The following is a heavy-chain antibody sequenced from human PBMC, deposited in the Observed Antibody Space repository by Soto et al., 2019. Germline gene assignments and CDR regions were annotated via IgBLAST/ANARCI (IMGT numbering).Heavy chain of an antibody. V-gene: IGHV4-59*12. CDR2: IYYSGST. CDR1: GGSISSYY. D-gene: IGHD2-15*01. J-gene: IGHJ3*02. CDR3: ARDGVGYCSGGSCYSGGDAFDI. Sequence: PSETLSLTCTVSGGSISSYYWSWIRQPPGKGLEWIGYIYYSGSTNYNPSLKSRVTISVDTSKNQFSLKLSSVTAADTAVYYCARDGVGYCSGGSCYSGGDAFDISGQGTMVTVSS.